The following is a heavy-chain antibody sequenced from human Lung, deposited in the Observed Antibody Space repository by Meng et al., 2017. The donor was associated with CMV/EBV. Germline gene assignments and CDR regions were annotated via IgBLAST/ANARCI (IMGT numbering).Heavy chain of an antibody. Sequence: GESLKISCAASGFTFSSYEINWVRQAPGKGLEWVSYISSSGSTIYYADSVKGRFTISRDNSKNSLYLQMNSLRAEDTAVYYCARNRFKIFGVQDSFFDYWGQGTLVTVSS. CDR2: ISSSGSTI. CDR3: ARNRFKIFGVQDSFFDY. J-gene: IGHJ4*02. D-gene: IGHD3-3*01. V-gene: IGHV3-48*03. CDR1: GFTFSSYE.